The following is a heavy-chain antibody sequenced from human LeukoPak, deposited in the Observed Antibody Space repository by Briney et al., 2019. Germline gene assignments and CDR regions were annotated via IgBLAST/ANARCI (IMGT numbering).Heavy chain of an antibody. CDR2: ISSSSSYI. CDR3: ARDRGYCSSTSCPGDY. J-gene: IGHJ4*02. V-gene: IGHV3-21*01. CDR1: GFTFSSYS. Sequence: GGSLRLSCAASGFTFSSYSMNWVRQAPGKGLEWVSSISSSSSYIYYADSVEGRFTISRDNAKNSLYLQMNSLRAEDTAVYYCARDRGYCSSTSCPGDYWGQGTLVTVSS. D-gene: IGHD2-2*01.